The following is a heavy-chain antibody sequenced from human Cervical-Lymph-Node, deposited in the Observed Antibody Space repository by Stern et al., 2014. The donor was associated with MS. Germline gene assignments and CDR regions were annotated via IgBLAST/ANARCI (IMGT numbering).Heavy chain of an antibody. CDR1: GFSLSTSGVG. CDR3: AHRRLQAKWFDP. CDR2: LYWDDDK. Sequence: ESGPTLVKPTQTLTLTCTFSGFSLSTSGVGVGWIRQPPGKALEWLVLLYWDDDKRYSPSLKSRLTITKDTSKNQVVLTMTNMDPVDTATYYCAHRRLQAKWFDPWGQGTLVTVSS. V-gene: IGHV2-5*02. J-gene: IGHJ5*02. D-gene: IGHD4-11*01.